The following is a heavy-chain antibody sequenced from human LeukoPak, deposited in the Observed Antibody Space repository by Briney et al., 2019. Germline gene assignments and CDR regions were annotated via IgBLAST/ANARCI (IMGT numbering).Heavy chain of an antibody. D-gene: IGHD1-26*01. V-gene: IGHV1-2*02. CDR2: INPNSGGT. J-gene: IGHJ5*02. Sequence: ASVKVSRKASGYTFTGYYMHWVRQAPGQGLEWMGWINPNSGGTNYAQKFQGRVTMTRDTSISTAYMELSRLRSDDTAVYYCARVGGSYRNWFDPWGQGTLVTVSS. CDR3: ARVGGSYRNWFDP. CDR1: GYTFTGYY.